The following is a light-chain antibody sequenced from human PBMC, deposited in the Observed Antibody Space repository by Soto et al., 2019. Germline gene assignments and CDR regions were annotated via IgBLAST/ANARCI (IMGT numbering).Light chain of an antibody. CDR1: SSDVGSYNL. J-gene: IGLJ6*01. Sequence: QSVLTQXASVXGSPGQSITIXCXXTSSDVGSYNLVSWYQQHPGKAPKVMIYEVSKRPSGVSNRFSGSKSXXXXSXTXXGXQAXDXAXXYCXXYGXXXVF. CDR3: XXYGXXXV. V-gene: IGLV2-23*02. CDR2: EVS.